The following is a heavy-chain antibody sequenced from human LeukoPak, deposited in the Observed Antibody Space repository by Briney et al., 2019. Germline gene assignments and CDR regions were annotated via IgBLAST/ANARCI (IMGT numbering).Heavy chain of an antibody. J-gene: IGHJ4*02. V-gene: IGHV3-7*01. CDR1: GFTFSSYW. D-gene: IGHD6-19*01. CDR3: ARDRGEQWLASGYFDY. CDR2: IKQDGSEK. Sequence: GGSLRLSCAASGFTFSSYWMSWVRQAPGKGLEWVANIKQDGSEKYYVDSVKGRFTISRDNAKNSLYLQMNSLRAEDTAVYYCARDRGEQWLASGYFDYWGQGTLVTVSS.